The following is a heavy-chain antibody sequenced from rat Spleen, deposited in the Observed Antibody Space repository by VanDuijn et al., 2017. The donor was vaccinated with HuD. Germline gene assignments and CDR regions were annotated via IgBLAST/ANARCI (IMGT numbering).Heavy chain of an antibody. CDR1: GFTFSNYD. Sequence: EVQLVESGGGLVQPGRSMKLSCAASGFTFSNYDMAWVRQAPTKGLEWVASISYDGSSTYYPDSVKGRFTISRDNAKSTLYLQMNSLRSEDTATYYCTRGAGYKGWYFDFWGPGTMVTVSS. V-gene: IGHV5-22*01. J-gene: IGHJ1*01. CDR2: ISYDGSST. CDR3: TRGAGYKGWYFDF. D-gene: IGHD1-4*01.